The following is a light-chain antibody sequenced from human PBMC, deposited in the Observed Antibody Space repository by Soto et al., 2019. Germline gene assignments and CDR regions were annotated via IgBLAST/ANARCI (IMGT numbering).Light chain of an antibody. CDR3: MQALQTPPWT. Sequence: DIVMTQSPLSLPVTPGEPASISCRSSQSLLHSNGYNYLDWYLQKPGQSPQLLIYLGSNRASGVPDRFSGSGSGTAFTLKISSVESEDVGVYYCMQALQTPPWTFGQGTKVEIK. J-gene: IGKJ1*01. CDR2: LGS. V-gene: IGKV2-28*01. CDR1: QSLLHSNGYNY.